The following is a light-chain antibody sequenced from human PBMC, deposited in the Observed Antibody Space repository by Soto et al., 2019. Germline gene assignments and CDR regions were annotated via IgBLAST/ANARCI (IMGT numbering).Light chain of an antibody. CDR3: QQYNNWPLTT. V-gene: IGKV3-15*01. Sequence: EIVMTQSPSALSVSPGDRATISCRASQSVSSNLSWYQQKPGQAPSLLIYAASTRATGIPARFSGSGSWTEVTLTITSLQSEDFAVYYCQQYNNWPLTTFGHGTRLDIK. CDR2: AAS. CDR1: QSVSSN. J-gene: IGKJ5*01.